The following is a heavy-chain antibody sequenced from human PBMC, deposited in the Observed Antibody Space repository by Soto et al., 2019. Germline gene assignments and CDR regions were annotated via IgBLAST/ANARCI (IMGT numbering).Heavy chain of an antibody. Sequence: SATLSLTCTVSGASISGFYWSWIRKSAGKGLEWIGRIYATVTTDYNPSLKSRVMMSVDTSKKQFSLKLRSVTAADTAVYYCVRDGTKTLRDWFDPWGQGISVTVSS. J-gene: IGHJ5*02. V-gene: IGHV4-4*07. CDR1: GASISGFY. CDR2: IYATVTT. D-gene: IGHD1-1*01. CDR3: VRDGTKTLRDWFDP.